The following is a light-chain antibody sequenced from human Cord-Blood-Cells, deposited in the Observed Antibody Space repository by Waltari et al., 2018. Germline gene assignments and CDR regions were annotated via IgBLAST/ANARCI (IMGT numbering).Light chain of an antibody. CDR3: SSYTSSSTWV. V-gene: IGLV2-14*01. CDR1: SSDVGGYNY. J-gene: IGLJ3*02. CDR2: DVS. Sequence: QSALTQPASVSGSPGQSITISCTGTSSDVGGYNYVSWYQQHPGKALKLMIYDVSNRTSGVAIRCSGSKSGNTASLTISGLQDEDEADYYCSSYTSSSTWVFGGGTKLTVL.